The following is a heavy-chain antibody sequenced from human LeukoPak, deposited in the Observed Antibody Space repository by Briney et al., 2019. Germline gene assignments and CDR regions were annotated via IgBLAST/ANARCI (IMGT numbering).Heavy chain of an antibody. CDR1: GYTLTELS. V-gene: IGHV1-24*01. CDR3: ATLLGGGWYEYWFDP. Sequence: ASLKVSCKVSGYTLTELSMHWVRQGPRKGLEWMGGFDPEDGETIYAQKFQGRVTMTEDTSTDTAYMELSSLRSEDTAVYYCATLLGGGWYEYWFDPWGQGTLVTVSS. CDR2: FDPEDGET. J-gene: IGHJ5*02. D-gene: IGHD6-19*01.